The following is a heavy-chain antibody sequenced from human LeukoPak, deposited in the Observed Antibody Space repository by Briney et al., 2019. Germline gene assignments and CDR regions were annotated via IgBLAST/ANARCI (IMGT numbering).Heavy chain of an antibody. Sequence: GGSLRLSCAASGFAFNEAWMNWVRQAPGKGLEWVSAISGSGGSTYYADSVKGRFTISRDNSKNPLYLQMNSLRAEDTAVYYCAKSGDSSGSLGYYYGMDVWGQGTTVTVSS. CDR3: AKSGDSSGSLGYYYGMDV. CDR2: ISGSGGST. V-gene: IGHV3-23*01. D-gene: IGHD3-22*01. J-gene: IGHJ6*02. CDR1: GFAFNEAW.